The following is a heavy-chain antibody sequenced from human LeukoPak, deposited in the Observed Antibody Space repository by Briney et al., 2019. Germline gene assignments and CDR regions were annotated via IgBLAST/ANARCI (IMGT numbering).Heavy chain of an antibody. CDR2: INSDGSST. J-gene: IGHJ4*02. Sequence: GGSLRLSCAASGFTFSSYWMHWVRQAPGKGLVWVSRINSDGSSTSYADSVKGRFTISRDNAKNSLDLQMNSLRAEDTAVYYCVRMPHYDDLSYSFDYWGQGTLVTVSS. V-gene: IGHV3-74*01. D-gene: IGHD4-17*01. CDR1: GFTFSSYW. CDR3: VRMPHYDDLSYSFDY.